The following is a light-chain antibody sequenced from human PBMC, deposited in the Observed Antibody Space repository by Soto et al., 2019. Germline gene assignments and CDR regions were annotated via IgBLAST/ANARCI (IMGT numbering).Light chain of an antibody. CDR3: QQYNNWPWT. V-gene: IGKV3-15*01. J-gene: IGKJ1*01. Sequence: EIVMTQSPATLSVSPGERATLSCRASQSLSSNLAWYQQKPGQGPRLLIYGASTRATGIPVRFSGSGSGTEFTLTISSLQSEDFAVYYGQQYNNWPWTFGQGTKVEIK. CDR1: QSLSSN. CDR2: GAS.